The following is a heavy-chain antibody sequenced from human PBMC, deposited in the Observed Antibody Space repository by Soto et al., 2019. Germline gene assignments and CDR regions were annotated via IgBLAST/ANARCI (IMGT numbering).Heavy chain of an antibody. CDR2: VYISGSP. CDR3: ARFSNWFDP. J-gene: IGHJ5*02. Sequence: PSETLSLTCTVSCGSISNYYWSWIRQPAGKGLEWIGRVYISGSPNYNPSLKSRVIMSVDTSKNQFSLKVSSVTAADTAVYYCARFSNWFDPWGQGTLVTVSS. V-gene: IGHV4-4*07. CDR1: CGSISNYY.